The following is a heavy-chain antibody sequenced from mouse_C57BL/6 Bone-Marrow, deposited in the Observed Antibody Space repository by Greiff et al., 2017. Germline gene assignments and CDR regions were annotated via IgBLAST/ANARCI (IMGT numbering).Heavy chain of an antibody. J-gene: IGHJ3*01. CDR3: TRGDDYGFAY. D-gene: IGHD2-4*01. CDR2: ISSGGDYI. Sequence: EVKLVESGEGLVKPGGSLKLSCAASGFTFSSYAMSWVRQTPEKRLEWVAYISSGGDYIYYADTVKGRFTISRDNARNTLYLQMSSLKSEDTAMXYCTRGDDYGFAYWGQGTLVTVSA. V-gene: IGHV5-9-1*02. CDR1: GFTFSSYA.